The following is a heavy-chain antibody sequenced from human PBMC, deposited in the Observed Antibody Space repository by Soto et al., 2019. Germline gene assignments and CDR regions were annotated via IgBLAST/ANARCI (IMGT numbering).Heavy chain of an antibody. CDR1: GFTFTTYG. Sequence: QVELVEWGGGVVQPGRSLRISFAASGFTFTTYGMHWVRQAPGNGLEWVAHIWYDGSNKYYADSVKGRFTISRNNSKGTVFLQMNSLIAEDTAVYYCARDGSMILTEWGQGTLVTVSS. V-gene: IGHV3-33*01. D-gene: IGHD3-22*01. CDR3: ARDGSMILTE. CDR2: IWYDGSNK. J-gene: IGHJ4*02.